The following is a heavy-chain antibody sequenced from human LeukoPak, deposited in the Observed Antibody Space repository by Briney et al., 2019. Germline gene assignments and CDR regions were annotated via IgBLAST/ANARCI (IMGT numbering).Heavy chain of an antibody. CDR1: GYTFTSYY. J-gene: IGHJ4*02. D-gene: IGHD3-22*01. CDR2: INPSGGST. V-gene: IGHV1-46*01. CDR3: ARAYYYDSSGYYPFDY. Sequence: VASVKVSCKASGYTFTSYYMHWVRQAPGQGLEWMGIINPSGGSTSYAQKFQGRVTMTRDTSTSTVNMELSSLRSEDTAVYYCARAYYYDSSGYYPFDYWGQGTLVTVSS.